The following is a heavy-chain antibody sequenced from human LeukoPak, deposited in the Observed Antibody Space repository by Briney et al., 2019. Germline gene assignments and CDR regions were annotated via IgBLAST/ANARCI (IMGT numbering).Heavy chain of an antibody. Sequence: KPSETLSLTCAVSGYSINTGRYWGWIRQPPGKGLEWIGSVYHSGTTFYNPSLESRLTISVDTSKNQFSLNLRSVTAADTAVYYCARSLSTAGIDFWGQGTLVTVSS. V-gene: IGHV4-38-2*01. CDR1: GYSINTGRY. D-gene: IGHD2-2*01. CDR3: ARSLSTAGIDF. J-gene: IGHJ4*02. CDR2: VYHSGTT.